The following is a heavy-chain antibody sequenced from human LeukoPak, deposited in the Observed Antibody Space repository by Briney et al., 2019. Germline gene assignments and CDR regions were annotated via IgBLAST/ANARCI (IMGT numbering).Heavy chain of an antibody. CDR3: ARDPSAVYCSGGSCYSAAGWFDP. D-gene: IGHD2-15*01. Sequence: ASVKVSCKASGYTFTSYYMHWVRQAPGQGLEWMGIINPSGGSTSYAQKFQGRVTMTRDMSTSTVYMELSSLRSEDTAVYYCARDPSAVYCSGGSCYSAAGWFDPWGQGTLVTVSS. CDR1: GYTFTSYY. J-gene: IGHJ5*02. CDR2: INPSGGST. V-gene: IGHV1-46*01.